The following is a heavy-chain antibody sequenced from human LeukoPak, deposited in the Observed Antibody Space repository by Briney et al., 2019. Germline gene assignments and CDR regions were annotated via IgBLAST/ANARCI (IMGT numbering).Heavy chain of an antibody. CDR3: ARVQYSRMSKGAFDL. Sequence: GGSLRLSCSASGFSFHDYTMHWVRQAPGKGLEGVSSIFWDSSTVAYEDSVKGRFTISRDNAQNFLYLQMNSLRDEDMALYYCARVQYSRMSKGAFDLWGQGTLVIVSS. V-gene: IGHV3-9*03. D-gene: IGHD6-6*01. CDR2: IFWDSSTV. CDR1: GFSFHDYT. J-gene: IGHJ3*01.